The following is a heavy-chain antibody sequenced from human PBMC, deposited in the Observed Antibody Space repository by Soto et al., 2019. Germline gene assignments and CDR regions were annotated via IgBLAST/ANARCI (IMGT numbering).Heavy chain of an antibody. Sequence: VQLVQSGAEVTKPGASVTVSCKTSGYTFSNYGINWVRQAPGQGLEWMGWISGDNGNTNYAQTVQARVTMTTDTYAAKAYMELSRITNDDTSMYYCWRLFAASDRFFQNYYSGLDVCGPG. V-gene: IGHV1-18*01. CDR3: WRLFAASDRFFQNYYSGLDV. J-gene: IGHJ6*02. D-gene: IGHD3-10*01. CDR2: ISGDNGNT. CDR1: GYTFSNYG.